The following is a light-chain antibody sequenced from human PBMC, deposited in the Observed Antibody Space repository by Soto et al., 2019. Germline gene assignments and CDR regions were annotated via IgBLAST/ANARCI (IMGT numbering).Light chain of an antibody. CDR2: GAS. CDR3: QQYGGSPRIT. V-gene: IGKV3-20*01. Sequence: EIVLTQSPGTLSLSPGERATLSCRASQSVSIDLAWYQQTPGQAPRLLIYGASNRATGIPDRFSGSGSETDFTLIINRLEPEDVAIYYCQQYGGSPRITFGQGTRLENK. CDR1: QSVSID. J-gene: IGKJ5*01.